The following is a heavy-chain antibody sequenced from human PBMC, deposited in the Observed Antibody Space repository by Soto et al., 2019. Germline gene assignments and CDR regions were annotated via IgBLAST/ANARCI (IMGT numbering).Heavy chain of an antibody. Sequence: PXVSLRLSCAASGFTFSSYAMSGVRQAPGKGLEWVSAISGSGGSTYYADSVKGRFTISRDNSKNTLYLQMNSLRAEDTAVYYCAKDLFSGYDTGYGMDVWGQGTTVTVSS. CDR2: ISGSGGST. CDR3: AKDLFSGYDTGYGMDV. CDR1: GFTFSSYA. V-gene: IGHV3-23*01. D-gene: IGHD5-12*01. J-gene: IGHJ6*02.